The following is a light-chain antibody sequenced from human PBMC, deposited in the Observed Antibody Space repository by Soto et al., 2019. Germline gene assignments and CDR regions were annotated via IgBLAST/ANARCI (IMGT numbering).Light chain of an antibody. CDR2: VSS. Sequence: EIVMTQSPATLSVSPGDRVSLSCRASQSVSNNLAWYQQKPGQAPRLLIYVSSTRATGVPARFSGGGSGTECTLTISSLQSEDFAVYYCQLYNSRPFTFGGGTKVEIK. CDR3: QLYNSRPFT. J-gene: IGKJ4*01. CDR1: QSVSNN. V-gene: IGKV3-15*01.